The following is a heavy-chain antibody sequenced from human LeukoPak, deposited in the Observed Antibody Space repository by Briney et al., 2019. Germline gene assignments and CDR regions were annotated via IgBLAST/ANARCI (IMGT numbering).Heavy chain of an antibody. CDR2: ISDDGSKT. CDR3: TKDGAFKWNDGGFFGS. CDR1: GFKFDGFG. V-gene: IGHV3-43*02. Sequence: GGSLRLSCAASGFKFDGFGMHWVRQAPGKGLEWVSLISDDGSKTYYADSVKGRFTISRDSSKNSLFLQMSSLSAEDTALYYCTKDGAFKWNDGGFFGSWGQGTLVIVSS. J-gene: IGHJ4*02. D-gene: IGHD1-20*01.